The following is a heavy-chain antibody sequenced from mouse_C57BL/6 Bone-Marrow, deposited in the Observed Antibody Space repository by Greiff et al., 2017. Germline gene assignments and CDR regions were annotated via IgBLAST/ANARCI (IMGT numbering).Heavy chain of an antibody. CDR3: ARSHFYYYGYY. CDR2: IYPGDGDT. CDR1: GYAFSSYW. Sequence: VKLMESGAELVKPGASVKISCKASGYAFSSYWMNWVKQRPGKGLEWIGQIYPGDGDTNYNGKFKGKATLTEDKSSGTAYMQLSSLTSEDSAVYFCARSHFYYYGYYWGQGTTLTVSS. D-gene: IGHD1-1*01. J-gene: IGHJ2*01. V-gene: IGHV1-80*01.